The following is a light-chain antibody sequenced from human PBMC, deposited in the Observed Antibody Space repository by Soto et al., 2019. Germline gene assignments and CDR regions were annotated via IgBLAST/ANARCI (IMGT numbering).Light chain of an antibody. J-gene: IGLJ1*01. Sequence: QSVLTQPASVSGSPGQSITISCTGTSSDVGGYNYVSWYQQHPGKAPKLMIYAVTDRPSGVSSRSSGSKSGNTASLTISGLQAEDEADYYCSSYTSSRTLFGTGTKVTVL. CDR2: AVT. CDR3: SSYTSSRTL. CDR1: SSDVGGYNY. V-gene: IGLV2-14*01.